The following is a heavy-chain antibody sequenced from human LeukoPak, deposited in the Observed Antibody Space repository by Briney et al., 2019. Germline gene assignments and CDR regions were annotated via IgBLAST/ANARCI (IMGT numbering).Heavy chain of an antibody. D-gene: IGHD3-3*01. CDR2: IFHTGNT. CDR1: GDSITSYF. Sequence: SSETLSLTCIVSGDSITSYFWSWIRQPPGKGLEWIGYIFHTGNTNYNPSLKSRLTISVDMSKNQFSLKLSSVTAADTAVYYCARLVVDFWSGSHFYYMDVWGKGTTVTVSS. CDR3: ARLVVDFWSGSHFYYMDV. J-gene: IGHJ6*03. V-gene: IGHV4-59*01.